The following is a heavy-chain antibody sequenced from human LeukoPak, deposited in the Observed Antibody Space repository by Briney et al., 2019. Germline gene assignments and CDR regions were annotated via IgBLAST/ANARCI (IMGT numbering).Heavy chain of an antibody. CDR2: ISWNSGSI. J-gene: IGHJ4*02. D-gene: IGHD6-13*01. CDR3: AKDGYSSSLYYFDY. Sequence: SLRLSCAASGFTFDDYAMHWVRQAPGKGLEWVSGISWNSGSIGYADSVKGRFTISRDNAKNSLYLQMNSLRAEDTALYYCAKDGYSSSLYYFDYWGQGTQVTVSS. V-gene: IGHV3-9*01. CDR1: GFTFDDYA.